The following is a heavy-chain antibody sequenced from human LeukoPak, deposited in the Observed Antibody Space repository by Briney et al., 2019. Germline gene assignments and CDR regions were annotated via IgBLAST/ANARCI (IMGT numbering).Heavy chain of an antibody. CDR1: GFTMSVYW. CDR2: IKQDGSER. D-gene: IGHD3-22*01. Sequence: PGGSLRLSCAASGFTMSVYWMSWVRQAPGKGLEWVGNIKQDGSERNYVDSVKGRFNISRDNAKKTLYLQMNSLRAEDTAVYYCARDSGAYYHFFDYWGQGTLVTVSS. V-gene: IGHV3-7*01. CDR3: ARDSGAYYHFFDY. J-gene: IGHJ4*02.